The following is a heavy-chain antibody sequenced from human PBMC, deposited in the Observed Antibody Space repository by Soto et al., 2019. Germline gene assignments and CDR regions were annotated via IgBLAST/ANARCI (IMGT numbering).Heavy chain of an antibody. J-gene: IGHJ3*02. CDR2: IKQDGSEK. V-gene: IGHV3-7*01. CDR1: GFTFSSYW. D-gene: IGHD3-9*01. Sequence: GGSLRLSCAASGFTFSSYWMSWVRQAPGKGLEWVANIKQDGSEKYYVDSVKGRFTISRDNAKNSLYLQMNSLRAEDTAVYYCARVLHYDILTGYYIGAFDIWGQGTMVTVSS. CDR3: ARVLHYDILTGYYIGAFDI.